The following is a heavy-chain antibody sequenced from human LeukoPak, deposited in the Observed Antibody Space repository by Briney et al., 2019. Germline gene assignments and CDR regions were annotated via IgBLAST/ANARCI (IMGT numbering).Heavy chain of an antibody. CDR2: ISKNSGSI. J-gene: IGHJ6*03. CDR3: AKDVNTMVRGVRNYMDV. D-gene: IGHD3-10*01. Sequence: PGRSLRLSCAASGFTFENYATHWVRQTPGKGLEWVSGISKNSGSIVYADSVRGRFSISRDNAKNTLFLQMNTLRAEDTALYYCAKDVNTMVRGVRNYMDVWGKGTTVTVSS. CDR1: GFTFENYA. V-gene: IGHV3-9*01.